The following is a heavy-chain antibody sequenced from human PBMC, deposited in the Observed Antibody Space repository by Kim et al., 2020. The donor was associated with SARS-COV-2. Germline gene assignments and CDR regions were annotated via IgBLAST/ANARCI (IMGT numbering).Heavy chain of an antibody. CDR1: GGSISSYY. D-gene: IGHD2-2*01. CDR3: ARGAIYCSSTSCPLDY. Sequence: SETLSLTCTVSGGSISSYYWSWIRQPPGKGLEWIGYIYYSGSTNYNPSLKSRVTISVDTSKNQFSLKLSSVTAADTAVYYCARGAIYCSSTSCPLDYWGQGTLVTVSS. V-gene: IGHV4-59*01. CDR2: IYYSGST. J-gene: IGHJ4*02.